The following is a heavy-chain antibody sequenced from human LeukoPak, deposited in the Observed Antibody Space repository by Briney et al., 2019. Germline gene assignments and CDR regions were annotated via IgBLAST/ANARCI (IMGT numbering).Heavy chain of an antibody. Sequence: ASVKVSCKASGYTFTNYYMVWVRQAPGQGLEWMGIINPSSGTTNYAQKFQGRVTMTRDMSTSTVYMELSSLRSEDTAVYYCARGPHKRTYDRDNWFDPWGQGTLVTISS. V-gene: IGHV1-46*01. CDR1: GYTFTNYY. D-gene: IGHD3-3*01. J-gene: IGHJ5*02. CDR3: ARGPHKRTYDRDNWFDP. CDR2: INPSSGTT.